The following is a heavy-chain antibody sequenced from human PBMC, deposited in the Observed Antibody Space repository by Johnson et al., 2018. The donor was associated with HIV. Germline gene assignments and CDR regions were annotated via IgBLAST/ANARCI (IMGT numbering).Heavy chain of an antibody. D-gene: IGHD1-20*01. J-gene: IGHJ3*02. Sequence: QVQLVESGGGLVKPGGSLRLSCAASGFTFSNAWMSWVRQTPGKGLEWVSYISSSGSTIYYAASVKGRFTISRDIAKNSLYLQMNSLRAEDTAVYYCARDETITGYGAFDMWGQGTMVTVSS. CDR3: ARDETITGYGAFDM. CDR1: GFTFSNAW. V-gene: IGHV3-11*04. CDR2: ISSSGSTI.